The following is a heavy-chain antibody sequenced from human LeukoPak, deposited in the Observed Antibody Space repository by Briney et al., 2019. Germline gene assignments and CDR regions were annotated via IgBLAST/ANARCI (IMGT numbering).Heavy chain of an antibody. V-gene: IGHV3-7*04. CDR3: TRVGYIDEGIDY. CDR2: IKQDGSKK. CDR1: GFPFSSYW. Sequence: PGGSLRLSCVASGFPFSSYWMTWVRQAPGKGLECVANIKQDGSKKSYVDSVKSRFTISRDNAKNSLYLQMNSLRAEDTAIYYCTRVGYIDEGIDYWGQGTLVTVSS. D-gene: IGHD5-24*01. J-gene: IGHJ4*02.